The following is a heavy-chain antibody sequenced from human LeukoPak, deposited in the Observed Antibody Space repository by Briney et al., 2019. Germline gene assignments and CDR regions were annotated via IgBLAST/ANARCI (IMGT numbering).Heavy chain of an antibody. CDR3: ARGRGYCSSTSCHNYYMDV. D-gene: IGHD2-2*01. CDR2: IYYSGST. V-gene: IGHV4-39*01. CDR1: GGSISSSSYY. J-gene: IGHJ6*03. Sequence: SETLSLTCTVSGGSISSSSYYWGWIRQPPGKGLEWIGSIYYSGSTYYNPSLKSRVTISVDTSKNQFSLKLSSVTAADTAVYYCARGRGYCSSTSCHNYYMDVWGKGTTVTISS.